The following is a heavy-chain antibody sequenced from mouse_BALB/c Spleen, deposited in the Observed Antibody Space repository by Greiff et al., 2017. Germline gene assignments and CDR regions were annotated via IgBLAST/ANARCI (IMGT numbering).Heavy chain of an antibody. V-gene: IGHV3-2*02. Sequence: ESGPGLVKPSQSLSLTCTVTGYSITSDYAWNWIRQFPGNKLEWMGYISYSGSTSYNPSLKSRISITRDTSKNQFFLQLNSVTTEDTATYYCAWNGNSYYAMDYWGQGTSVTVSS. D-gene: IGHD2-1*01. J-gene: IGHJ4*01. CDR1: GYSITSDYA. CDR3: AWNGNSYYAMDY. CDR2: ISYSGST.